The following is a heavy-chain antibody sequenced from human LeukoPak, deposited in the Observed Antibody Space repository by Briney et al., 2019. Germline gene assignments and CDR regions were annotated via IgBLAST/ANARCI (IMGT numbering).Heavy chain of an antibody. CDR2: INHSGST. J-gene: IGHJ3*02. V-gene: IGHV4-34*01. D-gene: IGHD6-19*01. CDR1: GGSFSGYY. Sequence: PSETLSLTCAVYGGSFSGYYWSWIRQPPGKGLEWIGEINHSGSTNYNPSLKSRVTISVDTSKNQFSLKLSSVTAADTAVYYCARGGEISPHPYSRGWYDAFDIWGQGTMVTVSS. CDR3: ARGGEISPHPYSRGWYDAFDI.